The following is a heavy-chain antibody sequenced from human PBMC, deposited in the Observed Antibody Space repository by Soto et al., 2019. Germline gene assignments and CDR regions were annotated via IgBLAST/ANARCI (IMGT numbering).Heavy chain of an antibody. CDR3: AREYSSSSGVGWFDP. Sequence: ASETLSLTCTVSGGSISSGDYYWSWIRQPPGKGLEWIGYIYYSGSTYYNPSLKSRVTISVDTSKNQFSLKLSSVTAADTAVYYCAREYSSSSGVGWFDPWGQGTLVTVSS. J-gene: IGHJ5*02. CDR1: GGSISSGDYY. D-gene: IGHD6-6*01. V-gene: IGHV4-30-4*01. CDR2: IYYSGST.